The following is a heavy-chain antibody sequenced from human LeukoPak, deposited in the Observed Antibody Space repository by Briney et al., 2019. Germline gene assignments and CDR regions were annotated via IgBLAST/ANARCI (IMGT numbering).Heavy chain of an antibody. D-gene: IGHD5-18*01. Sequence: SETLSRTCAVYGGSFSGYYWSWIRQPPGKGLEWIGEINHSGSTNYNSSLTSRVTISVDTSKNQFSLKVSSVTAAYTAVYYCAREKMRRYSYVYAHWGQGTLVTVSS. V-gene: IGHV4-34*01. J-gene: IGHJ4*02. CDR2: INHSGST. CDR3: AREKMRRYSYVYAH. CDR1: GGSFSGYY.